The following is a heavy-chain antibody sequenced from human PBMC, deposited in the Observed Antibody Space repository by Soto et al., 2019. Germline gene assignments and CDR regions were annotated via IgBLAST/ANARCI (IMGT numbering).Heavy chain of an antibody. CDR2: INAGNGNT. CDR3: ARGGSLYWYFDL. CDR1: GYTFSSYG. Sequence: ASVKVSCKASGYTFSSYGINWVRQAPGQRLEWMGWINAGNGNTKYSQKFQGRVTITRDTSASTAYMELSSLRSEDTAVYYCARGGSLYWYFDLWGRGTLVTVSS. V-gene: IGHV1-3*01. J-gene: IGHJ2*01. D-gene: IGHD1-26*01.